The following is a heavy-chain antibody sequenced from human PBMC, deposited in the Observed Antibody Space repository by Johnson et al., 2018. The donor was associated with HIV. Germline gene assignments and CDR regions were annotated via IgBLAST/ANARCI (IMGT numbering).Heavy chain of an antibody. CDR3: AKFRDAFDI. J-gene: IGHJ3*02. CDR2: INWNGGST. V-gene: IGHV3-23*04. Sequence: MQLVESGGGLVQPGGSLRLSCAASGFTFDDYGINWVRQAPGRGLEWVSGINWNGGSTYYADSVKGRFTISRDNSKNTLYVQMNSLRAEDTAVYYCAKFRDAFDIWGQGTMVTVSS. CDR1: GFTFDDYG.